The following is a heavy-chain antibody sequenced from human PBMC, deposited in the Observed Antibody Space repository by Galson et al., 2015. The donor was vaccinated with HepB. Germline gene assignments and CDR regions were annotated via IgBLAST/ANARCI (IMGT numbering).Heavy chain of an antibody. J-gene: IGHJ4*02. Sequence: SVKVSCKASGGTFSSYAISWVRQAPGQGLEWMGGIIPIFGTANYAQKFQGRVTITADESTSTAYMELSSLRSEDTAVYYCARGGGYRITVVNPGGFDYWGQGTLVTVSS. CDR2: IIPIFGTA. CDR3: ARGGGYRITVVNPGGFDY. V-gene: IGHV1-69*13. CDR1: GGTFSSYA. D-gene: IGHD4-23*01.